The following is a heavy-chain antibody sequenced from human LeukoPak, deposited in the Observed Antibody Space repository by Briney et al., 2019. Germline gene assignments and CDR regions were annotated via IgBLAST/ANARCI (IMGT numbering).Heavy chain of an antibody. CDR3: ARLLRGDTGGYFDY. CDR2: VDKSGST. V-gene: IGHV4-39*07. CDR1: GGSISSSSYY. J-gene: IGHJ4*02. D-gene: IGHD2-21*02. Sequence: SETLSLTCTVSGGSISSSSYYWGWIRQPPGKELEWIGSVDKSGSTKYNPSLKSQVTISVDTSKNQFSLRLSSVTAADTAVYYCARLLRGDTGGYFDYWGQGTLVTVSS.